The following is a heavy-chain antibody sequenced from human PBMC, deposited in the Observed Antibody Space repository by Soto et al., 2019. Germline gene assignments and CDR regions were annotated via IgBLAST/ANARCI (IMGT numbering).Heavy chain of an antibody. D-gene: IGHD2-2*01. CDR1: GFTFSSYS. V-gene: IGHV5-51*01. J-gene: IGHJ4*02. CDR2: IFSSDSSA. Sequence: LKISCKASGFTFSSYSLGWVRHMPGKGLQWMGNIFSSDSSAKYSPSFVGQVTISVDRSINTAYLQWSSLKASDTAIYYCGTWRGSSWFDYWGPGTLVTVSS. CDR3: GTWRGSSWFDY.